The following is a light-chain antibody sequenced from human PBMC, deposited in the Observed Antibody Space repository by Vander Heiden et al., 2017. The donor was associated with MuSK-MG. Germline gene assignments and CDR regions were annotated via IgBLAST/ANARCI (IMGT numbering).Light chain of an antibody. CDR3: CSYAGSYTP. CDR1: SSDVGGYNY. J-gene: IGLJ2*01. CDR2: DVN. Sequence: QSALTEPRSVSGPPGQSVTSSCTGTSSDVGGYNYGALYQQHPGKAPKLMIDDVNKRPSGVPDRFSGSKSGNTASLTISGLQAEDEADYYCCSYAGSYTPFGGGTKLTVL. V-gene: IGLV2-11*01.